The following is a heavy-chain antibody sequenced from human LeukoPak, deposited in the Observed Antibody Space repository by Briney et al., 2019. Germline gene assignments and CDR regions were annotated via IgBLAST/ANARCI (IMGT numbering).Heavy chain of an antibody. D-gene: IGHD1-14*01. J-gene: IGHJ3*02. CDR3: ASRSTMGRAFDI. CDR2: INPSGGST. CDR1: GYTFTSYY. Sequence: ASVKVSCKASGYTFTSYYMHWVRQAPGQGLEWMGIINPSGGSTSYAQKFQGRVTMTRDTSTSTVYMELSSLRSEDTAVYYCASRSTMGRAFDIWGQGTMVTVSS. V-gene: IGHV1-46*01.